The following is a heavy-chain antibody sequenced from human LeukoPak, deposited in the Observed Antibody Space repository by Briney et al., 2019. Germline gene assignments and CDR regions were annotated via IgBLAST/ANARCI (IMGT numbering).Heavy chain of an antibody. D-gene: IGHD5-12*01. V-gene: IGHV3-48*03. CDR2: ISSIGSTI. CDR1: GFTFSSYE. CDR3: ARIMVATTREAFDY. J-gene: IGHJ4*02. Sequence: PGGFLRLSCAASGFTFSSYEMNWVRQAPGKGLEWVSYISSIGSTIYYADSMKGRFTISRDNARNSLYLQMNSLRAEDTAVYYCARIMVATTREAFDYWGQGTLVTVSS.